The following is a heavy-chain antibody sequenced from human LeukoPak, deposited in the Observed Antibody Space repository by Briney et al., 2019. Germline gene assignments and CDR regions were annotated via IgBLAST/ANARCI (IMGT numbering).Heavy chain of an antibody. D-gene: IGHD5-18*01. J-gene: IGHJ4*02. Sequence: SETLSLNCAVYGGSFSGDFLSWIRQSPGKGLEWIGEIYHSGSTNYNPSLKSRVTMSVDTSKNQFSLKLSSVTAADTAVYYCARDTYNYGSSAYYFDYWGQGTLVTVSS. CDR2: IYHSGST. V-gene: IGHV4-34*01. CDR1: GGSFSGDF. CDR3: ARDTYNYGSSAYYFDY.